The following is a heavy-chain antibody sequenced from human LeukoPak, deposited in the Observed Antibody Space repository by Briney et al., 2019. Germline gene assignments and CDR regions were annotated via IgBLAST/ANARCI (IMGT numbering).Heavy chain of an antibody. J-gene: IGHJ4*02. CDR2: IWYDGSNK. CDR3: ARDDGGVSDY. CDR1: GFAFSSYG. Sequence: GGALRLSCAASGFAFSSYGMHWVRQAPGKGLEWVAVIWYDGSNKYYADSVKGRFTISRDNSKNTLYLQMNSLRAEDTAVYYCARDDGGVSDYWGQGTLVTVSS. V-gene: IGHV3-33*01.